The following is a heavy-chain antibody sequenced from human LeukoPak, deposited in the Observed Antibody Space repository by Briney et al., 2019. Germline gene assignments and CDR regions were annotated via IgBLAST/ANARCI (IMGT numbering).Heavy chain of an antibody. CDR3: ARHDPVGHFLRGMDV. CDR1: GGSISSYY. D-gene: IGHD2/OR15-2a*01. J-gene: IGHJ6*02. CDR2: IYTSGST. Sequence: SETLSLTCTVSGGSISSYYWSWIRQPPGKGLEWIGYIYTSGSTNYNPSLKSRVTISVDVSKNQFSLDLTSVTAADTAVYYCARHDPVGHFLRGMDVWGQGNPGHRLL. V-gene: IGHV4-4*09.